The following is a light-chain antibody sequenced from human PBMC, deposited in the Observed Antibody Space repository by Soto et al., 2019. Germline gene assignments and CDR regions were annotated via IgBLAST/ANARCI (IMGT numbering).Light chain of an antibody. V-gene: IGKV3-20*01. CDR2: GAS. Sequence: EIVLTQSPGTLSLSPGERATLSCRASQSVSSSYLAWYQQKPGQAPMLLIYGASSRATGIPDRLSGSGSGTDLTHTISRLEHEDCAVYYCQQYGSPPVTFGPGTKVDIK. CDR3: QQYGSPPVT. J-gene: IGKJ3*01. CDR1: QSVSSSY.